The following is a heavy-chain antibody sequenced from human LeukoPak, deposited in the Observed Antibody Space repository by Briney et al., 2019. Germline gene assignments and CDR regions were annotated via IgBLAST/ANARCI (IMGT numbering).Heavy chain of an antibody. CDR3: ACTTTGIAAAGRWDFDY. J-gene: IGHJ4*02. CDR2: IYTSGST. V-gene: IGHV4-4*07. D-gene: IGHD6-13*01. CDR1: GGSISSYY. Sequence: PSETLSLTCTVSGGSISSYYWSWIRQPAGKGLEWIGRIYTSGSTNYNPSLKSRVTMSVDTSKNQFSLKLSSVTAADTAVYYCACTTTGIAAAGRWDFDYWGQGTLVTVSS.